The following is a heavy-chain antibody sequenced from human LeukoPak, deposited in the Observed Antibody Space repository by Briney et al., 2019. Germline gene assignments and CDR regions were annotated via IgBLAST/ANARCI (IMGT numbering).Heavy chain of an antibody. CDR1: GFTVSSNY. J-gene: IGHJ3*02. Sequence: PGGSLRPSCAASGFTVSSNYMSWVRQAPGKGLEWVSVIYSGGSTYYADSVKGRFTISRDNSKNTLYLQMNSLRAEDTAVYYCARDLAGSGSNGFAFDIWGQGTMVTVSS. CDR2: IYSGGST. CDR3: ARDLAGSGSNGFAFDI. V-gene: IGHV3-66*01. D-gene: IGHD3-10*01.